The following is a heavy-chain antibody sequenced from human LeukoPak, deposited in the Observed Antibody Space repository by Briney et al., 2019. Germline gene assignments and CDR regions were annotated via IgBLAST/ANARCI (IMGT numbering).Heavy chain of an antibody. V-gene: IGHV4-38-2*02. Sequence: SETLSLTCAVSDYSISSGYYWGWIRQPPGKGLEWIGSMYHSGSTSYSPSLKSRVTISVDTSKNQFSLKLTSVTAADTALYYCVRDRPAGSFDYWGQGTLVTVPS. CDR3: VRDRPAGSFDY. CDR2: MYHSGST. CDR1: DYSISSGYY. J-gene: IGHJ4*02. D-gene: IGHD2-15*01.